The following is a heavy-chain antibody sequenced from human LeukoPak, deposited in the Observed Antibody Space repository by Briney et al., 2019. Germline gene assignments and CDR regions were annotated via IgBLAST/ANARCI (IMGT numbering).Heavy chain of an antibody. Sequence: ASVKVSCKASGYTFTSYDINWVRQAPGQGLEWMGWINPNSGGTNYAQKFQGRVTMTRDTSISTAYMELSRLRSDDTAVYYCARGPPLHYDILTGYYLFDYWGQGTLVTVSS. CDR2: INPNSGGT. J-gene: IGHJ4*02. CDR1: GYTFTSYD. D-gene: IGHD3-9*01. V-gene: IGHV1-2*02. CDR3: ARGPPLHYDILTGYYLFDY.